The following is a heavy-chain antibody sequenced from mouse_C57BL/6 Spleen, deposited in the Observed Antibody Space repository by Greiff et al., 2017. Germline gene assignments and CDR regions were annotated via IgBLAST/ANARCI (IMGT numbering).Heavy chain of an antibody. CDR1: GFTFSDYG. J-gene: IGHJ2*01. CDR3: ARNYDYDGDY. CDR2: ISSGSSTI. V-gene: IGHV5-17*01. Sequence: EVKLVESGGGLVKPGGSLKLSCAASGFTFSDYGMHWVRQAPEKGLEWVAYISSGSSTIYYADTVKGRFTISRDNAMNTLFLQMTSLRSEDTAMYYCARNYDYDGDYWGQGTTLTVSS. D-gene: IGHD2-4*01.